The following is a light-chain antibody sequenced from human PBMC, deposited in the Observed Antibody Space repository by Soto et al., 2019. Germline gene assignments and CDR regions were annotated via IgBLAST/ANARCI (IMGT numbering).Light chain of an antibody. Sequence: EIVMTQSPATLSVSPGERATFSCRASQSVSNNLAWYQQKPGQAPRLLIYGASTRATGIPARFSGSGSGTEFTLTISSLQSEDFAVYYCKQYNDWPRTFGQGTKVDIK. V-gene: IGKV3-15*01. CDR2: GAS. CDR3: KQYNDWPRT. CDR1: QSVSNN. J-gene: IGKJ1*01.